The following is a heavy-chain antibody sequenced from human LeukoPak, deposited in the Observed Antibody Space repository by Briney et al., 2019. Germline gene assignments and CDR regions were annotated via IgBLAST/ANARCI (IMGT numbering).Heavy chain of an antibody. CDR2: INHSGST. CDR1: GGSFSGYY. CDR3: ARGTPPSATNDY. J-gene: IGHJ4*02. D-gene: IGHD2-8*01. V-gene: IGHV4-34*01. Sequence: SETLSLTCAVYGGSFSGYYWSWIRQPPGKGREWIGEINHSGSTNYNPSLKSRVTISVDTSKNQFSLKLSSVTAADTAVYYCARGTPPSATNDYWGQGTLVTVSS.